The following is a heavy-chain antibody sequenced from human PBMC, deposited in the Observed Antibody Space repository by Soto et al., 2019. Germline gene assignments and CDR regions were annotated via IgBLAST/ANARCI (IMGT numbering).Heavy chain of an antibody. V-gene: IGHV3-64*01. CDR2: ISSNGVGT. Sequence: GGSLRLSCAASGFTLSGYAMDWVRQAPGKGLEYVSGISSNGVGTYYANSVQGGFTISRDNSKNTVYLQMGSLRPEDMAVYYCARRARPDFYYMDVWGKGTTATVSS. J-gene: IGHJ6*03. CDR1: GFTLSGYA. D-gene: IGHD6-6*01. CDR3: ARRARPDFYYMDV.